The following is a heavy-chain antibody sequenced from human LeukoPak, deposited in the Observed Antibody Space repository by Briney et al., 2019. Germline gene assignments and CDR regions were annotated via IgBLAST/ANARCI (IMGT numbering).Heavy chain of an antibody. CDR1: GGSISSSNSY. Sequence: SETVSLTCTVSGGSISSSNSYRGWIRQPPGKGLERIGSLYYGGNSYYNPSLKSRVTISADTPKNQFSLKLTSVTAADMAVYYCVIMAGYWGQGVLVTVSS. CDR2: LYYGGNS. D-gene: IGHD3-10*01. V-gene: IGHV4-39*01. CDR3: VIMAGY. J-gene: IGHJ4*02.